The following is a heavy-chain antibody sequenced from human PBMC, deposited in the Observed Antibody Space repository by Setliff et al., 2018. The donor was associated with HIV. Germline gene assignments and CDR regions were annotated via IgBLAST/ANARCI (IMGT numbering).Heavy chain of an antibody. Sequence: GGSLRLSCAASGFTFSSYAMHWVRQAPGKGLEWVAVISYDGTNKYFADSVKGRFTISRDNPKNTLYLQRNSLRGDDTAMYYCAKDRHGDYFHYYGMDVWGQGTTVTVSS. J-gene: IGHJ6*02. CDR2: ISYDGTNK. V-gene: IGHV3-30-3*01. CDR3: AKDRHGDYFHYYGMDV. CDR1: GFTFSSYA. D-gene: IGHD4-17*01.